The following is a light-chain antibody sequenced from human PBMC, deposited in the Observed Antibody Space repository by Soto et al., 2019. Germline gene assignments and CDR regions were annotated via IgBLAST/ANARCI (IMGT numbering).Light chain of an antibody. CDR2: GAS. CDR3: QQTYSTPPT. CDR1: QSISSY. V-gene: IGKV1-39*01. Sequence: DIQMTQSPSSLSASVGDRVTITCRASQSISSYLNWYQQKPEKAPKLLIYGASSLQSGVPSRFSGSGSGTDFTLTISSLQPEDFATYYCQQTYSTPPTFGQGPNVEIK. J-gene: IGKJ1*01.